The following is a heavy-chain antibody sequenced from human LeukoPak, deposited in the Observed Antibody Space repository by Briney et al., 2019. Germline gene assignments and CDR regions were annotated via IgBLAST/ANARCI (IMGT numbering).Heavy chain of an antibody. V-gene: IGHV3-21*01. CDR2: ISSSSSYI. J-gene: IGHJ4*02. D-gene: IGHD2-2*01. CDR1: GFTFSSYW. Sequence: GGSLRLSCAASGFTFSSYWMSWVRQAPGKGLEWVSSISSSSSYIYYADSVKGRFTISRDNAKNSLYLQMNSLRAEDTAVYYCARDISPFVVVPAAFDYWGQGTLVTVSS. CDR3: ARDISPFVVVPAAFDY.